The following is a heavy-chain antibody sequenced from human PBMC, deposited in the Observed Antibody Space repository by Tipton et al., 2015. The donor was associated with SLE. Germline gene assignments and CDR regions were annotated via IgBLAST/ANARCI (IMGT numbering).Heavy chain of an antibody. Sequence: QSGAEVKKPGASVKVSCKASGYTFTSYDISWVRQATGQGLEWLGWVNPNSGNTGYAQKFQGRVTMTTNTSVTTAYMELRSLNSEDTAVYYCARGSLFTFDMWGQGTMVTVSP. CDR3: ARGSLFTFDM. J-gene: IGHJ3*02. V-gene: IGHV1-8*02. CDR2: VNPNSGNT. CDR1: GYTFTSYD.